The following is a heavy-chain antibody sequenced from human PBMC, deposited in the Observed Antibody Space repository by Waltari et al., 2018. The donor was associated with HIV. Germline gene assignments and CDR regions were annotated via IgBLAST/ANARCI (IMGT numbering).Heavy chain of an antibody. D-gene: IGHD3-16*01. J-gene: IGHJ4*02. CDR2: VNPNSGGT. CDR1: GYTFTSPGYY. V-gene: IGHV1-2*02. CDR3: AVPWGMTEPTDY. Sequence: QAQLVQSGAEVKKPGASVKVSCKASGYTFTSPGYYVHWVRQAPGQGLEWMGWVNPNSGGTVYAQNFQGRVTMTRDTSISTAYMELSRLRSDDTAIYYCAVPWGMTEPTDYWGQGT.